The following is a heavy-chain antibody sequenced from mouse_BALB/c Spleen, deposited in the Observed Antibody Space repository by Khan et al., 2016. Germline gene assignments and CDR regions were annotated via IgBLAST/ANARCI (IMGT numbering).Heavy chain of an antibody. CDR1: GYTFTDYS. J-gene: IGHJ4*01. D-gene: IGHD2-13*01. CDR2: INTETGEP. Sequence: QIQLVQSGPELKKPGETVKISCKASGYTFTDYSMHWVKQAPGKGLKWMGWINTETGEPTYADDFKGRFAFSLETSASTAYLQINNLKNEDTATYFCAPFYYGGAMDYWGQGTSVTVSS. CDR3: APFYYGGAMDY. V-gene: IGHV9-2-1*01.